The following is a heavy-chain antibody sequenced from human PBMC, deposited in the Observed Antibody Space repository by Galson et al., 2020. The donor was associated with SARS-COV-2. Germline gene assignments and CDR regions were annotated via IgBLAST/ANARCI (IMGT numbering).Heavy chain of an antibody. J-gene: IGHJ4*02. CDR1: GYTFTSYY. V-gene: IGHV1-46*01. Sequence: ASVKVSCKASGYTFTSYYIHWVRQAPGQGLEWMGIINPSGGGTTYAQKFQGRVTMTRDTSTSTVYMELSSLRSEDTAVYYCAREKGGLYFDWSITPGGLDYWGQGTLVTVSS. CDR3: AREKGGLYFDWSITPGGLDY. D-gene: IGHD3-9*01. CDR2: INPSGGGT.